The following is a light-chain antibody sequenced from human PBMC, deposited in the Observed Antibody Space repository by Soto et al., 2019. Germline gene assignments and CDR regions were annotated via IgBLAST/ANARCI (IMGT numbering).Light chain of an antibody. V-gene: IGKV1-33*01. CDR2: DAS. Sequence: DIQMTQSPSSLSASVGDRVTITCRASQVISKFLNWYQLKPGKAPKLLIFDASELETGVTSRFSGHRSGTDFSFIISSLQPEDIATYYCQQYDNYLLTFGGGTKVEIK. CDR1: QVISKF. J-gene: IGKJ4*01. CDR3: QQYDNYLLT.